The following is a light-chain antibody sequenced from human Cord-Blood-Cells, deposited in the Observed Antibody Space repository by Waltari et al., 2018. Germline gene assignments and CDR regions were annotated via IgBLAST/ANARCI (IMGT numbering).Light chain of an antibody. J-gene: IGKJ2*01. CDR3: LQDYNYPYT. CDR2: AAS. Sequence: AIQMTQSTSSLSASVGDRVTITCRASQGIRNDLGWYQQKPGKAPKLLIYAASSLQSGVPSRFSGSRSGTDFTLTISSLQPEDFATYYCLQDYNYPYTFGQGTKLEIK. V-gene: IGKV1-6*01. CDR1: QGIRND.